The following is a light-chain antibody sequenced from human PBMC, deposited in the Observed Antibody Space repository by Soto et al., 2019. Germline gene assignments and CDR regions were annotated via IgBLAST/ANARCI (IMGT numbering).Light chain of an antibody. CDR1: QSISSW. CDR3: QQYNDSSLT. J-gene: IGKJ1*01. CDR2: KAS. V-gene: IGKV1-5*01. Sequence: DIPMTQSPSTLSASVVDRVTMTCRASQSISSWLAWYQQKPGEAPNLLIYKASTLKSGVPSRFSGSGSGTEFTLTISSLQPDDFATYYCQQYNDSSLTFGQGTKVDIK.